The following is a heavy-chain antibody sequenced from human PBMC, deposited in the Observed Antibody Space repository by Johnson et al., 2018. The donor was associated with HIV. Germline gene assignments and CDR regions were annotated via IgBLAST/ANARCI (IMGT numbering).Heavy chain of an antibody. J-gene: IGHJ3*02. CDR1: GFTFSDYY. CDR2: ISSSGSTI. D-gene: IGHD1-26*01. V-gene: IGHV3-11*01. Sequence: QVQLVESGGGVVRPGGSLRLSCAASGFTFSDYYMSWIRQAPGKGLEWVSYISSSGSTIYYADSVEGRFTISRDNSKNTLYLQMNSLRAEDTAVYYCAKSSRVSTTFDAFDIWGQGTMVTVSS. CDR3: AKSSRVSTTFDAFDI.